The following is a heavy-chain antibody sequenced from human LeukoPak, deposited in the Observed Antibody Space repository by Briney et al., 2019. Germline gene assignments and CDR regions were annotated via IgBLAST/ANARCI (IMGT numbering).Heavy chain of an antibody. J-gene: IGHJ4*02. Sequence: SETLSLTCTVSGGSISSGNYYWSWIRQPAGKGLERIGRIYTSGSTNYNPSLKSRVTISVDTSKNQFSLKLSSVTAADTAVYYCARELYDSSGYYLYFDYWGQGTLVTVSS. CDR1: GGSISSGNYY. CDR2: IYTSGST. V-gene: IGHV4-61*02. D-gene: IGHD3-22*01. CDR3: ARELYDSSGYYLYFDY.